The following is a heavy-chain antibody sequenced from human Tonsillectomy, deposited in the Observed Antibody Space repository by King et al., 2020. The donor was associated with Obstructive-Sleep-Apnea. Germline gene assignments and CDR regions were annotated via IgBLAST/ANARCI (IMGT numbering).Heavy chain of an antibody. CDR3: AADAEDAYCGGDCPKYFFDY. V-gene: IGHV3-21*01. D-gene: IGHD2-21*02. CDR1: GFTFSIYG. CDR2: ITSSTSYI. J-gene: IGHJ4*02. Sequence: VQLVESGGGLVKPGGSLRLSCAASGFTFSIYGMNWVRQAPGKGLEWVSSITSSTSYIYYADSVKGRFTISRDNAKNSLYLQMHSLSAEDTAVYYCAADAEDAYCGGDCPKYFFDYWGQGTLVTVSS.